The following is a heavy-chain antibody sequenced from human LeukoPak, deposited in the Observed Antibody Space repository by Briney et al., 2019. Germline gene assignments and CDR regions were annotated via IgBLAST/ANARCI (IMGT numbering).Heavy chain of an antibody. CDR1: GYSFTNYF. D-gene: IGHD3-16*01. V-gene: IGHV1-2*02. CDR2: ISPTSGAT. CDR3: ARASYITYDF. J-gene: IGHJ4*02. Sequence: GASVKVSCKASGYSFTNYFVHWVRQAPGQGLEWMGWISPTSGATNYAQNFQGRVTITRDTSVATAYMELSRLSSDDTAVYYCARASYITYDFWGQGALVTVSS.